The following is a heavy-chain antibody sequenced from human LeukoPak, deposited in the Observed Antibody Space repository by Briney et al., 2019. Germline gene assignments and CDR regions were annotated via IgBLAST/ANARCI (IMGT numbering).Heavy chain of an antibody. Sequence: PSETLSLPCTVSSGSISSSSYYWSWIRQPPGKGLEWLGSIYYSGGTYYNQSLKSRVTISVDTFKNQFSLKLSSVTAADTAVYYCARHAVTTNDVDPWGQGTLVTVSS. V-gene: IGHV4-39*01. CDR1: SGSISSSSYY. D-gene: IGHD4-17*01. CDR3: ARHAVTTNDVDP. J-gene: IGHJ5*02. CDR2: IYYSGGT.